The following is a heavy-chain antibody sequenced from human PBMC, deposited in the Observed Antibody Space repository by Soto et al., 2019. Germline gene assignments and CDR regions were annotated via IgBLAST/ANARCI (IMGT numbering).Heavy chain of an antibody. CDR1: GFTFSSYW. CDR2: IKQDGSEK. Sequence: GGSLRLSCAASGFTFSSYWMSWVRQAPGKGLEWVANIKQDGSEKYYVDSVKGRFTISRDNAKNSLYLQMNSLRAEDTAVYYCARGGREYSGYAVFDYWGQGTLVTVSS. V-gene: IGHV3-7*01. J-gene: IGHJ4*02. D-gene: IGHD5-12*01. CDR3: ARGGREYSGYAVFDY.